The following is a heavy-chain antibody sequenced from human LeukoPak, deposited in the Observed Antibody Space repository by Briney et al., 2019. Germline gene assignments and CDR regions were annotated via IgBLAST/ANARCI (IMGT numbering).Heavy chain of an antibody. D-gene: IGHD3-10*01. CDR2: IRSKGYGGTT. V-gene: IGHV3-49*03. J-gene: IGHJ3*02. CDR3: TRSRGPDYIDAFDI. Sequence: GGSLRLSCTASGFTFGDYAMSWFRQAPGKGLEWVGFIRSKGYGGTTEYAASVKGRFTISRDESKSIAYLQMNSLKTEDTAVYYCTRSRGPDYIDAFDIWGQGAMVTVSS. CDR1: GFTFGDYA.